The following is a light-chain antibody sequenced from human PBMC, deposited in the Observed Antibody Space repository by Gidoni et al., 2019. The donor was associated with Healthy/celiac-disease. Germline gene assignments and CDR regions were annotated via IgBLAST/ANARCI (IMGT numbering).Light chain of an antibody. V-gene: IGKV1-33*01. CDR2: DAS. CDR3: QQYDNLPWA. Sequence: SASVGDRVTITCQASQDISNYLNWYQQKPGKAPKLLIYDASNLETGVPSRFSGSGSGTDFTFAISSLQPEDIATYYCQQYDNLPWAFGQGTKLEIK. CDR1: QDISNY. J-gene: IGKJ2*01.